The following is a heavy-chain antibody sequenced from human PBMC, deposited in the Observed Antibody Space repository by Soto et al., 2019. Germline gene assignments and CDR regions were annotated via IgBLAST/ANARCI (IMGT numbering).Heavy chain of an antibody. V-gene: IGHV3-23*01. CDR3: AKCMEVNWNYVAFHM. J-gene: IGHJ3*02. CDR1: GFTFSSYS. CDR2: ITASGGTT. Sequence: GGSLRLSCAASGFTFSSYSMSWVRQAPGKGLEWVSHITASGGTTYYADSVKGRFTISRDSSRNTLYLQMNSLRAEDTALYFCAKCMEVNWNYVAFHMLGQGTMVTV. D-gene: IGHD1-7*01.